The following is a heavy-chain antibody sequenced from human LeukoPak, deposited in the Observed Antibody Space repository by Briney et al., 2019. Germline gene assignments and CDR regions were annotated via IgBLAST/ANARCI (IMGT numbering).Heavy chain of an antibody. Sequence: ASVKVSCKASGYTFTGYYMHWVRQARGQGLEWMGWINPNSGGTNYAQKFQGRVTMTRDTSISTAYMELSRLRSDDTAVYYCARGEGDSSGYYYVYWGQGTLVTVSS. CDR1: GYTFTGYY. CDR3: ARGEGDSSGYYYVY. CDR2: INPNSGGT. J-gene: IGHJ4*02. D-gene: IGHD3-22*01. V-gene: IGHV1-2*02.